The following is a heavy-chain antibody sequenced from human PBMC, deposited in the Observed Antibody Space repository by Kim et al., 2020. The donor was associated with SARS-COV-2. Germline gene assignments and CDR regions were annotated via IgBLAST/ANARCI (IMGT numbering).Heavy chain of an antibody. V-gene: IGHV4-59*01. Sequence: PAPKRRVPISVDTYKNQFSLKLSSVTAADTAVYYCARATAIFPTYYFDYWGQGTLVTVSS. J-gene: IGHJ4*02. D-gene: IGHD2-21*02. CDR3: ARATAIFPTYYFDY.